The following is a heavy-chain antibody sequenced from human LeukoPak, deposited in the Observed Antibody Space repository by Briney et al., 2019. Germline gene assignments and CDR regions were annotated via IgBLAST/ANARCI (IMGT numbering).Heavy chain of an antibody. Sequence: GGSLKISCKGSGYSFTSYWIGWVRQMPGKGLEWMGIIYPGDSDTRYSPSFQGQVTISADKSISTAYLQWSSLKASDTAMYYCARKYYYDSSGYYEDSFWFDPWGQGTLVTVSS. D-gene: IGHD3-22*01. CDR3: ARKYYYDSSGYYEDSFWFDP. CDR1: GYSFTSYW. J-gene: IGHJ5*02. CDR2: IYPGDSDT. V-gene: IGHV5-51*01.